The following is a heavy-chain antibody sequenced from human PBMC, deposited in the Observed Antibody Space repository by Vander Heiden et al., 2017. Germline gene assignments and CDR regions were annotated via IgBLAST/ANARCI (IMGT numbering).Heavy chain of an antibody. D-gene: IGHD3-3*01. CDR3: AREEWAGFDY. CDR2: ISYDGSNK. V-gene: IGHV3-30-3*01. Sequence: QVQLVESGGGVVQPGRSLRLPCAAPGFTFSSYAMDWVRQAPGKGLEWVAVISYDGSNKYYADSVKGRFTISRDNSKNTLYLQMNSLRAEDTAVYYCAREEWAGFDYWGQGTLVTVSS. J-gene: IGHJ4*02. CDR1: GFTFSSYA.